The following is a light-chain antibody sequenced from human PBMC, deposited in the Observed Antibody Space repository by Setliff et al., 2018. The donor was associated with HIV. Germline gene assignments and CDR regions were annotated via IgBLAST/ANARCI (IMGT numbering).Light chain of an antibody. CDR1: SSDVGAYNF. J-gene: IGLJ1*01. Sequence: QSVLAQPASVSGSPGQSVTIPCTGTSSDVGAYNFVSWYQQHPGRAPKLMIYDVINRNSGVSIRFSGSKSGNAASLTISGLQAEDEADYYCSSYTTSRQFVFGSGTKVTVL. CDR3: SSYTTSRQFV. CDR2: DVI. V-gene: IGLV2-14*03.